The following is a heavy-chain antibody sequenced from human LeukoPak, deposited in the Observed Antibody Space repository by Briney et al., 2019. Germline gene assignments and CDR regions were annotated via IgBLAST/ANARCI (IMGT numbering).Heavy chain of an antibody. CDR2: IYYSGST. J-gene: IGHJ6*03. CDR1: GGSISSYY. D-gene: IGHD4-17*01. Sequence: SETLSLTCTVSGGSISSYYWSWIRQPPGKGLEWIGYIYYSGSTNYNPSLKSRVTISVDTSKNQFSLKLSSVTAADTAVYYCARGYGGYNLHYYYYMDVWGKGTTVTVSS. CDR3: ARGYGGYNLHYYYYMDV. V-gene: IGHV4-59*12.